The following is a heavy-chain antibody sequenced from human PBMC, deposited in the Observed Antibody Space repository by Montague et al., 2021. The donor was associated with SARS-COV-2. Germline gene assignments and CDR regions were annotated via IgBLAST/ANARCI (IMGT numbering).Heavy chain of an antibody. CDR3: ARGVELLLWGPNYYYYYGMDV. Sequence: SETLSLTCAVYGGSFSGYYWSWIRQPPGKGLEWIGEINHSGSTNYNPSLKSRVTISVDTSKNQFSLKLSSVTAADTAVYYCARGVELLLWGPNYYYYYGMDVWGQGTTVTVSS. CDR2: INHSGST. J-gene: IGHJ6*02. D-gene: IGHD3-16*01. V-gene: IGHV4-34*01. CDR1: GGSFSGYY.